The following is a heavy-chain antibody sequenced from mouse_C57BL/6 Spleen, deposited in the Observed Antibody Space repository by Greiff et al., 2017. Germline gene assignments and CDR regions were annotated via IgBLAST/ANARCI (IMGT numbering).Heavy chain of an antibody. J-gene: IGHJ4*01. CDR2: ILPGSGST. CDR1: GYTFTGYW. Sequence: QVQLQQSGAELMKPGASVKLSCKATGYTFTGYWLEWVTQRPGHGLEWLGEILPGSGSTNYNEKFKGKATFPADTSSNTAYMQLSSLSTEDSAIYYCARFPTPMDDWGQGTSGTVSS. V-gene: IGHV1-9*01. CDR3: ARFPTPMDD.